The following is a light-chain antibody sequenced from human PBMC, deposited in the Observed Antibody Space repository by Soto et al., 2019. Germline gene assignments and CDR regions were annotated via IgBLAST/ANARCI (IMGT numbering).Light chain of an antibody. J-gene: IGLJ2*01. CDR2: DHD. CDR1: SSNIWAGYH. V-gene: IGLV1-40*01. CDR3: QSYDSSLSGSV. Sequence: QSVLTQPPSVSGAPGQRVTISCTGSSSNIWAGYHVHWYQQLPGTAPKLLIYDHDNRPSGVPDRFPGSKSDTSASLAITGRQAEDEADYYCQSYDSSLSGSVFGGGTKVTVL.